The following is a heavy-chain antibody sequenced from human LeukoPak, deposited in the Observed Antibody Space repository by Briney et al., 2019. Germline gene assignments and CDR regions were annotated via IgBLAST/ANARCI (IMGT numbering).Heavy chain of an antibody. CDR2: IYYSGST. J-gene: IGHJ4*02. CDR1: GGSISSYY. CDR3: ASGGDYDTFDY. V-gene: IGHV4-59*01. Sequence: PSETLSLTCTVSGGSISSYYWSWLRQPPGKGLEWIGYIYYSGSTNYNPSLKSRVTISVDTSKNQFSLKLSSVTAADTAVYYCASGGDYDTFDYWGQGTLVTVSS. D-gene: IGHD4-17*01.